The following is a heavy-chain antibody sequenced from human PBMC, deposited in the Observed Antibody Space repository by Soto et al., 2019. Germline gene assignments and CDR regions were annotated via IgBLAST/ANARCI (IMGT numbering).Heavy chain of an antibody. CDR1: GGTFSSYA. D-gene: IGHD5-12*01. V-gene: IGHV1-69*13. CDR2: IIPIFGTA. CDR3: ARDPPPRYSGYDYSDY. Sequence: SVKVSCKASGGTFSSYAISWVRQAPGQGLEWMGGIIPIFGTANYAQKFQGRVTITADESTSTAYMELSSLRSEDTAVYYCARDPPPRYSGYDYSDYWGQGTLVT. J-gene: IGHJ4*02.